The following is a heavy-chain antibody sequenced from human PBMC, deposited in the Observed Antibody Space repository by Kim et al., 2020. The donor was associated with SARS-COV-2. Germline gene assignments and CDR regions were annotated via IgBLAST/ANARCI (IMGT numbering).Heavy chain of an antibody. CDR1: GFTLRTYS. CDR3: ARDADGSGTVIFDS. D-gene: IGHD3-10*01. CDR2: ISTDSSFR. J-gene: IGHJ4*02. V-gene: IGHV3-21*01. Sequence: GGSLRLSCAVSGFTLRTYSMSWLRQAPGKGLEWVASISTDSSFRHYADSPKGRFTISRDNAENSLYLQMNSLRVEDTAVYYCARDADGSGTVIFDSWGKGTQVTVSS.